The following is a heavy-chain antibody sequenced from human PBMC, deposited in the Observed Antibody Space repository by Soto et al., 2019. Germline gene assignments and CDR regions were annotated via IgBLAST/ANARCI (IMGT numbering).Heavy chain of an antibody. CDR2: IRRTVSGATA. J-gene: IGHJ4*02. CDR1: GFTFGSYS. CDR3: AREQGAIALVRGDVDY. D-gene: IGHD3-10*01. Sequence: EVQLVESGGGLVEPGRSLRISCTASGFTFGSYSMSWFRQAPGKGLEWVSLIRRTVSGATAEYAASVKGRFTISREDSKSIVYMQMNSLKSDDTAVYYCAREQGAIALVRGDVDYWGQGTLVTVSS. V-gene: IGHV3-49*03.